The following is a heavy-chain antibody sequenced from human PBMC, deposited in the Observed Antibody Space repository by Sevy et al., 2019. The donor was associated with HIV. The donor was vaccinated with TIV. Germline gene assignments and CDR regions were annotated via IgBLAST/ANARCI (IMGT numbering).Heavy chain of an antibody. J-gene: IGHJ4*02. D-gene: IGHD4-17*01. CDR2: IYHSGST. Sequence: SETLSLTCAVSGGSISDGSYSWTWIRHPPGKALEWIGYIYHSGSTHYNPSLESRVTMSVDRSKNQFSLRLRSVTAADTAVYYCARQVTTYFYYWGQGALVTVSS. CDR3: ARQVTTYFYY. V-gene: IGHV4-30-2*01. CDR1: GGSISDGSYS.